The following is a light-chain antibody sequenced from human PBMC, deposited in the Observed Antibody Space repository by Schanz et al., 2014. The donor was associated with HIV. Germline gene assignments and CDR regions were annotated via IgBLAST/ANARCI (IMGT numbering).Light chain of an antibody. Sequence: IQMTQSPATLYASVGDRVTITCRTSQSIGNSLAWLQQKPGKAPNLLISEASTLESGVKSRLRGNGYEKEFTLTISSLQSDDFATYYCLQYNDDVYTFGQGTKLEIK. V-gene: IGKV1-5*03. CDR1: QSIGNS. J-gene: IGKJ2*01. CDR3: LQYNDDVYT. CDR2: EAS.